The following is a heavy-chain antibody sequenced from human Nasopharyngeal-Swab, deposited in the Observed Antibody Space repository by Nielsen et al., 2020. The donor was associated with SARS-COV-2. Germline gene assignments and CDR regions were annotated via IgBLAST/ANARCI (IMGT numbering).Heavy chain of an antibody. Sequence: GESLKISCAASGFTFSSYWMSWVRQAPGKGLEWVANIKQDGSEKYYVDSVKGRFTISRDNAKNSLYLQMNSLRAEDTAVYYCAGQTSFGDWFDPWGQGTLVTVSS. J-gene: IGHJ5*02. CDR2: IKQDGSEK. CDR3: AGQTSFGDWFDP. V-gene: IGHV3-7*03. D-gene: IGHD2/OR15-2a*01. CDR1: GFTFSSYW.